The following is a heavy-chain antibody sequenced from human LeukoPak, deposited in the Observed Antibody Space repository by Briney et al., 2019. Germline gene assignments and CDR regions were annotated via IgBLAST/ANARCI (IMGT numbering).Heavy chain of an antibody. J-gene: IGHJ4*02. CDR3: ARGYSGYRFDY. D-gene: IGHD5-12*01. Sequence: PSETLSLTCTVSGGSISTYYWSWIRQPAGKGLEWIGCIYTNENTNYNPSLRSRVTMSVDTSKNQFSLKLSSVTAADTAVYYCARGYSGYRFDYWGQGTLVTVSS. V-gene: IGHV4-4*07. CDR2: IYTNENT. CDR1: GGSISTYY.